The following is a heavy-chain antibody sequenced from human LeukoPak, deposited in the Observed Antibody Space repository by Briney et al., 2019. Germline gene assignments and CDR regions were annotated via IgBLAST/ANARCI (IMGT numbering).Heavy chain of an antibody. CDR2: ISSTSGST. CDR3: AKGSTAMVRGVIITTPSYFDY. Sequence: PGGSLRLSCAASGFPFSSYAMSWVRQAPGKGLQCVSSISSTSGSTFYADSVKGRFTIYRDNSKNTVYLQMNSLRAEDTAVYYCAKGSTAMVRGVIITTPSYFDYWGQGTLVTVSS. CDR1: GFPFSSYA. V-gene: IGHV3-23*01. D-gene: IGHD3-10*01. J-gene: IGHJ4*02.